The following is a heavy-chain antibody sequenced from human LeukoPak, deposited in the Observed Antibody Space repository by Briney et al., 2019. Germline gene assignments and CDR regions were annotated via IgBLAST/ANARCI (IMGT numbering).Heavy chain of an antibody. D-gene: IGHD5-12*01. CDR3: ARVKEASAFDI. V-gene: IGHV3-11*06. CDR2: ISSSSSHR. Sequence: GGSLRLSCAASRFTFSDYYMSWIRQAPGKGLEWVSSISSSSSHRYYADSLKGRFTISRDNAKNSLYLQMNGLRAEDTAVYYSARVKEASAFDIWGQGTMVTVSS. CDR1: RFTFSDYY. J-gene: IGHJ3*02.